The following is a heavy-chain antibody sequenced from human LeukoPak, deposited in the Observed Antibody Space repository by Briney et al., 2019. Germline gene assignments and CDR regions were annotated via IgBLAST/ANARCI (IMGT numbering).Heavy chain of an antibody. CDR3: AKSGTITTSFDY. CDR2: ISGSGGST. CDR1: GFTFSFYG. J-gene: IGHJ4*02. V-gene: IGHV3-23*01. Sequence: GGSLRLSCATSGFTFSFYGMHWVRQAPGKGLEWVSAISGSGGSTYYADSVKGRFTISRDNSKNTLYVQMNSLRAEDTAVYYCAKSGTITTSFDYWGQGTLVTVSS. D-gene: IGHD3-22*01.